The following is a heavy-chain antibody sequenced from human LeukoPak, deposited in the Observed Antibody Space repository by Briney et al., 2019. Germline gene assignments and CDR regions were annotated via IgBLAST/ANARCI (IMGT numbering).Heavy chain of an antibody. V-gene: IGHV4-61*01. CDR2: IYYSGST. D-gene: IGHD4-23*01. CDR1: GGSVSSGSYY. CDR3: ARDPEDYGGNSGS. J-gene: IGHJ4*02. Sequence: SSETLSLTCTVSGGSVSSGSYYWSWIRQPPGKGLEWIGYIYYSGSTNYNPSLKSRVTISVDTSKNQFSLKLSSVTAADTAVYYCARDPEDYGGNSGSWGQGTLVTVSS.